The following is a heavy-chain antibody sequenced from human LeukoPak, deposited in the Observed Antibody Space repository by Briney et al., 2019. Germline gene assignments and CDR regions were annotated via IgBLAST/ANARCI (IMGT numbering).Heavy chain of an antibody. Sequence: SETLFLTCTVSGGSISSYYWSWIRQPAGKGLEWIGRIYSTGSTNYNPSLKSRVNMSVDTSKNQFSLRLRSVTAADTAVYYCARQIASAGTAGFDFWGQGALVTVSS. V-gene: IGHV4-4*07. J-gene: IGHJ4*02. CDR2: IYSTGST. CDR3: ARQIASAGTAGFDF. CDR1: GGSISSYY. D-gene: IGHD6-13*01.